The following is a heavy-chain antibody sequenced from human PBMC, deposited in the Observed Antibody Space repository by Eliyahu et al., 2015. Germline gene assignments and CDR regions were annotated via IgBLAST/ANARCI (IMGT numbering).Heavy chain of an antibody. CDR2: ISPLGVAT. J-gene: IGHJ3*02. CDR1: GFTVTTYY. Sequence: QVHLVQSGAEVRRPGASVKVSCKASGFTVTTYYIHWVRQAPGQGLEWIGIISPLGVATSFTQKFQGRLTMTRDTSTSTLYMELSSLTSEDTAVYYCARDLLGGGLGDFDMWGQGTMITVSS. V-gene: IGHV1-46*01. D-gene: IGHD2-15*01. CDR3: ARDLLGGGLGDFDM.